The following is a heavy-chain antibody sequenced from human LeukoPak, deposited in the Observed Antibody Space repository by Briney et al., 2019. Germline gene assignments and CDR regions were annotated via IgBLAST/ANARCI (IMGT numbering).Heavy chain of an antibody. Sequence: SQTLSLTCAISGDTVSSNSAAWNWIRQSPSRGLEWLGRTYYRSKWYSDYAVSVKSRITINPDTSKNQFSLQLNSVTPEDTAVYYCARAVGEGTSGWHHWYFDLWGRGTLVTVSS. CDR1: GDTVSSNSAA. CDR3: ARAVGEGTSGWHHWYFDL. V-gene: IGHV6-1*01. D-gene: IGHD6-19*01. J-gene: IGHJ2*01. CDR2: TYYRSKWYS.